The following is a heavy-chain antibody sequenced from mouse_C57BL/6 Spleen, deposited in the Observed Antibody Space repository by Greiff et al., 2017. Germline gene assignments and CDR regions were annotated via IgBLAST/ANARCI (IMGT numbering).Heavy chain of an antibody. CDR1: GYNFTSYW. Sequence: QVQLQQPGTELVKPGASVKLSCKASGYNFTSYWMHWVKQRPGQGLEWIGNINPSNGGTNYAAKFKSKANLTVDKSSSTAYIQPSSLTSEDSAVXYFARSLYYCSSYGWYFDDWGTGTTVTVSS. D-gene: IGHD1-1*01. V-gene: IGHV1-53*01. CDR3: ARSLYYCSSYGWYFDD. J-gene: IGHJ1*03. CDR2: INPSNGGT.